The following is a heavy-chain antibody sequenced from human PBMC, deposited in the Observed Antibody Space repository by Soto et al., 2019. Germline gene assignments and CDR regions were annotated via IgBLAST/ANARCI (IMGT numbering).Heavy chain of an antibody. CDR1: GGSISSGDYY. J-gene: IGHJ4*02. CDR2: IYYSGST. V-gene: IGHV4-61*08. D-gene: IGHD3-9*01. CDR3: ARATDYDILTGYSDYFDY. Sequence: SETLSLTCTVSGGSISSGDYYWSWIRQPPGKGLEWIGYIYYSGSTNYNPSLKSRVTISVDTSKNQFSLKLSSVTAADTAVFYCARATDYDILTGYSDYFDYWGQGTLVTVSS.